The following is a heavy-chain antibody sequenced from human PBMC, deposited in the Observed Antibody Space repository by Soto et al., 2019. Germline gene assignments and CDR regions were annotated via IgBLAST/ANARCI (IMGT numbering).Heavy chain of an antibody. CDR2: ISAYNGNT. CDR1: GYTFTSYG. J-gene: IGHJ4*02. Sequence: ASVKVSCKASGYTFTSYGISWVRQAPGQGLEWMGWISAYNGNTNYAQNLQGRVTMTTDTSTSTAYMELRSLRSDDTAVYYCARTLDSSGYYYLDQIDYWGQGTLVTVSS. D-gene: IGHD3-22*01. V-gene: IGHV1-18*01. CDR3: ARTLDSSGYYYLDQIDY.